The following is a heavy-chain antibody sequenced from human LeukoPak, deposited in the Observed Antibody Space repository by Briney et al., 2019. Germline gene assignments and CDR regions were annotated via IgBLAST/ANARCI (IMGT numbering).Heavy chain of an antibody. D-gene: IGHD5-18*01. Sequence: SETLSLTCTVSGGSISSSSYYWGWIRQPPGKRLEWIGSIYYSGSTYYNPSLKSRVTISADTSKNQFSLSLSSVTAADTAVYYCARVRGYSYGYADYWGQGTLVTVSS. V-gene: IGHV4-39*07. CDR3: ARVRGYSYGYADY. J-gene: IGHJ4*02. CDR2: IYYSGST. CDR1: GGSISSSSYY.